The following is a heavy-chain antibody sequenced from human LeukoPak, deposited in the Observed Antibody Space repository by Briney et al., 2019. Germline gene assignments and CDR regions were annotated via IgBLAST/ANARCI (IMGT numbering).Heavy chain of an antibody. CDR1: GFTFSSYA. V-gene: IGHV3-23*01. Sequence: PGGSPRLSCAASGFTFSSYAMSWVRQAPGKGLEWVSAISGSGGSTYYADSVKGRFTISRDNSKNTLYLQMNSLRAEDTAVYYCAKAPGYSYGLEDYFDYWGQGTLVTVSS. CDR2: ISGSGGST. D-gene: IGHD5-18*01. CDR3: AKAPGYSYGLEDYFDY. J-gene: IGHJ4*02.